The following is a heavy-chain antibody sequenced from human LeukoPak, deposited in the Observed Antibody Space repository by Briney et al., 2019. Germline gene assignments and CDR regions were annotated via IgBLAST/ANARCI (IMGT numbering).Heavy chain of an antibody. J-gene: IGHJ4*01. CDR2: IRSKTYGGTT. D-gene: IGHD3-22*01. V-gene: IGHV3-49*04. CDR1: EFPFGDYA. CDR3: TRSEYTYYYDGSGYLIDY. Sequence: GGSLRLSCTASEFPFGDYALTWVRQAPGKGLEWLGFIRSKTYGGTTELAASVEGRFTISRDDSKSIAYLQMNSLKTEDTAVYYCTRSEYTYYYDGSGYLIDYWGQGTLVTVSS.